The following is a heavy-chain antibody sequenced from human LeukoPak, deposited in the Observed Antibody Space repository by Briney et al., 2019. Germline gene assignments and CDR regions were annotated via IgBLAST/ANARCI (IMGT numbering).Heavy chain of an antibody. J-gene: IGHJ6*02. D-gene: IGHD7-27*01. CDR3: ARDRDSSLVWGNYGMDV. V-gene: IGHV1-2*02. CDR1: GYTFTDYF. Sequence: ASVKVSCKASGYTFTDYFMHWVRQAPGQGLEWMGWINPDSGGGANYPQKFQGRVTMTRDTSISTAYTELTSLRSDDTAVYYCARDRDSSLVWGNYGMDVWGQGTTVTVSS. CDR2: INPDSGGGA.